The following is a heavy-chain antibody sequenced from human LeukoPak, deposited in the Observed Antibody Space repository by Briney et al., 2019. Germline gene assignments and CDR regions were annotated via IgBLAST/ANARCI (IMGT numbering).Heavy chain of an antibody. CDR3: ARGGLYCGDDCYVDY. V-gene: IGHV4-34*01. D-gene: IGHD2-21*02. CDR1: GGSFSYYY. Sequence: TSETLSLTCAVYGGSFSYYYWSWIRQSPEKGLEWIGEINRSGSTNYNPSLKSRVTISLDTSKNQFSLKLSSVTAADTAVYYCARGGLYCGDDCYVDYWGQGTLVTVSS. CDR2: INRSGST. J-gene: IGHJ4*02.